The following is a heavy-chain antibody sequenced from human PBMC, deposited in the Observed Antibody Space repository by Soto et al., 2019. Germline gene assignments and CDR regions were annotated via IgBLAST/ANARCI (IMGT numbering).Heavy chain of an antibody. V-gene: IGHV1-2*04. CDR3: ARTFGYYYDSSGYLTVDYLYYAMDV. D-gene: IGHD3-22*01. CDR2: INPNSGGT. J-gene: IGHJ6*02. Sequence: ASVKVSCKASGYTFTGYYMHWVRQAPGQGLEWMGWINPNSGGTNYAQKFQGWVTMTRDTSISTAYMELSRLRSDDTAVYYCARTFGYYYDSSGYLTVDYLYYAMDVWGQGNTVTVSS. CDR1: GYTFTGYY.